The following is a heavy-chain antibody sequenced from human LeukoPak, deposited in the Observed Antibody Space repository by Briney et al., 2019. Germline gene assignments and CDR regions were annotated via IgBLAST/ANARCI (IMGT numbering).Heavy chain of an antibody. Sequence: SETLSLTCTVSGGSISSSSYYWGWIRQPPGKGLEWIGYIYYSGSTYYNPSLKSRVTISVDTSKNQFSLKLSSVTAADTAVYYCARELYYYDSSGYYRNTYYFDYWGQGTLVTVSS. CDR1: GGSISSSSYY. CDR3: ARELYYYDSSGYYRNTYYFDY. V-gene: IGHV4-31*03. J-gene: IGHJ4*02. CDR2: IYYSGST. D-gene: IGHD3-22*01.